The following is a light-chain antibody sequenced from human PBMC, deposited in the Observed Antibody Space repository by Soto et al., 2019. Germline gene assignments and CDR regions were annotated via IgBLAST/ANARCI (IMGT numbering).Light chain of an antibody. CDR2: EVS. CDR3: CSYGGGNNFYV. J-gene: IGLJ1*01. V-gene: IGLV2-8*01. CDR1: SSDIGTYDY. Sequence: QSARTQPPSASGSPGQSVTISYTGTSSDIGTYDYVSWYQHLPDKAPKLIIYEVSKRPSGVPDRFSGSKSGNTASLTVSGLQAEDEGDYYCCSYGGGNNFYVFGTGTKVTVL.